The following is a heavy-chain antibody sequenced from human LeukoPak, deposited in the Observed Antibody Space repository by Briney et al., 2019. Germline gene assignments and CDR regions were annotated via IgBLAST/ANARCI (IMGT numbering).Heavy chain of an antibody. CDR2: IYYSGST. D-gene: IGHD6-19*01. Sequence: SETLSLTCTVSGGSISSSSYYWGWIRQPPGKGLEWTGSIYYSGSTYYNPSLKSRVTISVDTSKNQFSLKLSSVTAADTAVYYCARHAQWLVDYWGQGTLVTVSS. CDR1: GGSISSSSYY. CDR3: ARHAQWLVDY. V-gene: IGHV4-39*01. J-gene: IGHJ4*02.